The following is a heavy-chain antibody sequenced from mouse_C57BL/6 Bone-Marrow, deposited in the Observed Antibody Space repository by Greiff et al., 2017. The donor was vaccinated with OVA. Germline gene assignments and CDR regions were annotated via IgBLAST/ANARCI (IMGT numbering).Heavy chain of an antibody. D-gene: IGHD2-4*01. Sequence: EVQLVESEGGLVQPGSSMKLSCTASGFTFSDYYMAWVRQVPEKGLEWVANINYDGSSTYYLDSLKSRFIISRDNAKNILYLQMSSLKSEDTSTYYCARVYYDNYLYFDVWGTGTTVTVSS. CDR3: ARVYYDNYLYFDV. CDR1: GFTFSDYY. V-gene: IGHV5-16*01. J-gene: IGHJ1*03. CDR2: INYDGSST.